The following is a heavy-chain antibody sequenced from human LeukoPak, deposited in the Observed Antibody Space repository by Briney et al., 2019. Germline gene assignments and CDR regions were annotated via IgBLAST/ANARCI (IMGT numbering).Heavy chain of an antibody. J-gene: IGHJ3*02. CDR1: GLTFSSYT. CDR2: ITSSSSYI. Sequence: GGSLRLSCAASGLTFSSYTMNWVRQAPGKGLEWVSSITSSSSYIYYADSVKGRFTISRDNAENSLYLQMNSLRAEDTAVYYCAKDQDCSSTSCYDAFDIWGQGTMVTVSS. V-gene: IGHV3-21*01. D-gene: IGHD2-2*01. CDR3: AKDQDCSSTSCYDAFDI.